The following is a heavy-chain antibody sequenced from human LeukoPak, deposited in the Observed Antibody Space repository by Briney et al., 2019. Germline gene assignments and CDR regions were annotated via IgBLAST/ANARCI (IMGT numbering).Heavy chain of an antibody. V-gene: IGHV1-69*05. Sequence: ASVKVSCKASGGTFSSYAISWVRQAPGQGLEWMEGIIPIFGTANYAQKFQGRVTITTDESTSTAYMELSSLRSEDTAVYYCATWSGYSGSYYYYYMDVWGKGTTVTVSS. CDR2: IIPIFGTA. D-gene: IGHD3-3*01. CDR3: ATWSGYSGSYYYYYMDV. J-gene: IGHJ6*03. CDR1: GGTFSSYA.